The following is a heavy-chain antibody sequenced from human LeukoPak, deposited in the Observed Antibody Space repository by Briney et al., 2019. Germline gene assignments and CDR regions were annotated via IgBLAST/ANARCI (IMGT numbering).Heavy chain of an antibody. CDR1: GYSFTTYW. J-gene: IGHJ3*01. Sequence: GESLKISCKGSGYSFTTYWIGWVRQMPGKGLEWMGIIYPGVSDTRYRPSFQGQVTISAEKSISTAYLQWSGLEASDTAMYYCARRRYCNSTSCYAGAFDVWGQGTMVTVSS. CDR2: IYPGVSDT. V-gene: IGHV5-51*01. D-gene: IGHD2-2*01. CDR3: ARRRYCNSTSCYAGAFDV.